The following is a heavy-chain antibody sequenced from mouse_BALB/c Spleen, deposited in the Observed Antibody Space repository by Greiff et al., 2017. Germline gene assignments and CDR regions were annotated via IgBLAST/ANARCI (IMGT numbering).Heavy chain of an antibody. J-gene: IGHJ3*01. CDR3: ARNHDGYYSTFAY. CDR1: GFSLTSYG. D-gene: IGHD2-3*01. CDR2: IWSGGST. V-gene: IGHV2-4-1*01. Sequence: QVQLQQSGPGLVQPSQSLSITCTVSGFSLTSYGVHWVRQSPGKGLEWLGVIWSGGSTDYNAAFISRLSISKDNSKSQVFFKMNSLQADDTAIYYCARNHDGYYSTFAYWGQGTLGTVSA.